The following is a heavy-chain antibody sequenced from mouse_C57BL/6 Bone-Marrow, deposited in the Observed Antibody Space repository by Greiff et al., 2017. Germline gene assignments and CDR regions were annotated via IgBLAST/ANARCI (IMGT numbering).Heavy chain of an antibody. V-gene: IGHV3-6*01. D-gene: IGHD1-1*01. CDR2: ISYDGSN. CDR1: GYSITSGYY. Sequence: EVKLQESGPGLVKPSQSLSLTCSVTGYSITSGYYWNWIRQFPGNKLEWMGYISYDGSNNYNPSLKNRISITRDTSKNQFFLKLTSVTTEDTATYYCAREGDFITTVVADYWGQGTTLTVSS. J-gene: IGHJ2*01. CDR3: AREGDFITTVVADY.